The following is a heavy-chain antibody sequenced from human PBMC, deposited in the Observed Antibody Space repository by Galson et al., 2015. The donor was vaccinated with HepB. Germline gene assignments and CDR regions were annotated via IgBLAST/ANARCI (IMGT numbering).Heavy chain of an antibody. V-gene: IGHV1-46*01. CDR1: GYTFTSYD. CDR3: ARTGYCSGGSCYRYYYYYYMDV. CDR2: INLSGGST. D-gene: IGHD2-15*01. J-gene: IGHJ6*03. Sequence: SVKVSCKASGYTFTSYDMHWVRQVPGQGLEWLGIINLSGGSTTYAQKFQGRVTMTRDMSTSTVYMELSRLRSEDTAVYYCARTGYCSGGSCYRYYYYYYMDVWGKGTTVTVSS.